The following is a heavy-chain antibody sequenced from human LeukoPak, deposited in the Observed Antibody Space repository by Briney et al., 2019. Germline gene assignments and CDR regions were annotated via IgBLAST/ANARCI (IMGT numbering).Heavy chain of an antibody. D-gene: IGHD6-13*01. J-gene: IGHJ4*02. V-gene: IGHV3-23*01. Sequence: GGSLRLSCAASGFTFSSYAMSWVRQAPGKGLEWVSAISGSGGSTYYADSVKGRFTISRDNSKNTLYLQVNSLRAEDTAVYYCAKDSEQLSRFDYWGQGTLVTVSS. CDR3: AKDSEQLSRFDY. CDR2: ISGSGGST. CDR1: GFTFSSYA.